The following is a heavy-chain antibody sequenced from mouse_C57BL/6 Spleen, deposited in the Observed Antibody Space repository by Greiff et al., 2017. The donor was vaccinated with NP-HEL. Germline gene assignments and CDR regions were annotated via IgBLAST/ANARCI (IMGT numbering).Heavy chain of an antibody. CDR3: AKNGGYYGNYVENAMDY. CDR2: IWRGGSS. CDR1: GFSLTSYG. V-gene: IGHV2-5*01. Sequence: QVQLKESGPGLVQPSQSLSITCTVSGFSLTSYGVHWVRQSPGKGLEWLGVIWRGGSSDYNAAFMSRLSITRDNSKSQVFFKMNSLQADDTAIYNCAKNGGYYGNYVENAMDYWGQGTSVTVSS. D-gene: IGHD2-1*01. J-gene: IGHJ4*01.